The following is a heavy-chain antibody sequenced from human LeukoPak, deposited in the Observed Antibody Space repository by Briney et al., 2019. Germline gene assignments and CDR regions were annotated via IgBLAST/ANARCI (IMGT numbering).Heavy chain of an antibody. CDR2: ISGSGGST. D-gene: IGHD3-22*01. CDR1: GFTFSSYG. J-gene: IGHJ4*02. V-gene: IGHV3-23*01. Sequence: GGSLRLSCAASGFTFSSYGMSWVRQAPGKGLEWVSAISGSGGSTYYADSVKGRFTISRDNSKNTLYLQMNSLRAEDTAVYYCAKDQFPYYYDSSGYYYLFDYWGQGTLVTVSS. CDR3: AKDQFPYYYDSSGYYYLFDY.